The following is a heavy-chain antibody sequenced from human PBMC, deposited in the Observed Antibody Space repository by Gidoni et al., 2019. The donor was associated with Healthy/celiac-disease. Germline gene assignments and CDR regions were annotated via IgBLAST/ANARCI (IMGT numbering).Heavy chain of an antibody. Sequence: QVQLPESGPGLVKPSETLSLTCTVSGGSISSYYWSWIRQPPGKGLEWIGYIYYSGSTNYNPSLKSRVTISVDTSKNQFSLKLSSVTAADTAVYYCARVGSSSYSDAFDIWGQGTMVTVSS. J-gene: IGHJ3*02. CDR3: ARVGSSSYSDAFDI. CDR2: IYYSGST. D-gene: IGHD6-13*01. CDR1: GGSISSYY. V-gene: IGHV4-59*01.